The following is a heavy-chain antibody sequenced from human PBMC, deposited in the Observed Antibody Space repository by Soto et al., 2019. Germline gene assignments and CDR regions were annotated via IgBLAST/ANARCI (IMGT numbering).Heavy chain of an antibody. D-gene: IGHD3-22*01. J-gene: IGHJ4*02. CDR3: AKDYYDSSGYYPTAFDY. V-gene: IGHV3-30*18. CDR2: ISYDGSNK. Sequence: GGSLRLSCAASGFTFSSYGMHWVRQAPGKGLEWVAVISYDGSNKYYADSVKGRFTISRDNSKNTLYLQMNSLRAEDTAVYYCAKDYYDSSGYYPTAFDYWGQGTLVTVS. CDR1: GFTFSSYG.